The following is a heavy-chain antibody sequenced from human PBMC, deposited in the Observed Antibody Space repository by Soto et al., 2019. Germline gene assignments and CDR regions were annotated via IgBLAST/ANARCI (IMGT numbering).Heavy chain of an antibody. CDR1: GGTFSSYA. CDR2: IIPIFGTA. V-gene: IGHV1-69*13. D-gene: IGHD2-8*01. J-gene: IGHJ4*02. CDR3: ATAIYCTNGVCPFDY. Sequence: SVKVSCKASGGTFSSYAINWVRQAPGERLEWMGAIIPIFGTANYAQKFQGRVTITADESTSTAYMELSSLRSEDTAVYYCATAIYCTNGVCPFDYWGQGTLVTVSS.